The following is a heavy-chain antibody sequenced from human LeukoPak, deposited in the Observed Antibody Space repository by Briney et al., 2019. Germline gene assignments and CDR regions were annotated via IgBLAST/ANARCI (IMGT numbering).Heavy chain of an antibody. CDR1: GFTFSSYA. D-gene: IGHD6-19*01. J-gene: IGHJ3*02. Sequence: SGGSLRLSCAASGFTFSSYAMSWVRQAPGKGLEWVSAISGSGGRTYYADSVKGRFTISRDNSKNTLYLQMNSLRAGDTAVYYCARAYRSGYSSGWYGEDAFDIWGQGTMLTVSS. CDR2: ISGSGGRT. V-gene: IGHV3-23*01. CDR3: ARAYRSGYSSGWYGEDAFDI.